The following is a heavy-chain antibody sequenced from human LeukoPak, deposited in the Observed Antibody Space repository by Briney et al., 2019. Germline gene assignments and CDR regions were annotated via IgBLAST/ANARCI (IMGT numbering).Heavy chain of an antibody. CDR2: INGDGRNI. CDR3: TRVLMDYVVSTGLHHYMDV. D-gene: IGHD3-9*01. V-gene: IGHV3-74*01. CDR1: GFTFSSYW. J-gene: IGHJ6*02. Sequence: GGSLRLSCVASGFTFSSYWMHWVRQDPRKGLVWVSRINGDGRNINYADSVRGRFTISRDNAKSTLYLQMNTLRVEDTAVYYCTRVLMDYVVSTGLHHYMDVWGQGTTVTVSS.